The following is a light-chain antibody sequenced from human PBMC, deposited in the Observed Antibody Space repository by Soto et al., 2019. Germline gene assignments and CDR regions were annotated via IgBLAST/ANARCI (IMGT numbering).Light chain of an antibody. CDR2: AAS. Sequence: DIQMTQSPSSLSASVGDRVTITCRASQSITSCLNWYQQKPGKAPQLLIYAASSLQSGVPSRFSGSGSGTDFTLTISSLQPEDFATYFCQQSYTTPWTFGQGTKVEVK. CDR1: QSITSC. V-gene: IGKV1-39*01. CDR3: QQSYTTPWT. J-gene: IGKJ1*01.